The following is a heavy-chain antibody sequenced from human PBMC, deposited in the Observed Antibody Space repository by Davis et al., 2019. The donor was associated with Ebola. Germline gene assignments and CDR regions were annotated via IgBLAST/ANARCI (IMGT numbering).Heavy chain of an antibody. CDR1: GFTFSGSA. CDR3: TSTLIVTNDDY. D-gene: IGHD1-26*01. V-gene: IGHV3-73*01. CDR2: IRSKANSYAT. J-gene: IGHJ4*02. Sequence: GESLKISCAASGFTFSGSAMHWVRQASGKGLEWVGRIRSKANSYATAYAASVKGRFTISREDSKNTAYLQMNSLKTEDTAVYYCTSTLIVTNDDYWGQGTLVTVSS.